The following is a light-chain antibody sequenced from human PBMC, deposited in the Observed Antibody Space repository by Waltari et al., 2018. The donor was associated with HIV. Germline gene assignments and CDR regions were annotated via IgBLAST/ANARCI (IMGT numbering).Light chain of an antibody. CDR1: RNILYSSNNKNF. CDR3: QQYYTTPLT. J-gene: IGKJ3*01. Sequence: DIVMTQSPDSLAVSLGERATIYCNSSRNILYSSNNKNFLAWYQHKAGQSPKVLIYWASTRASGVPDRFSGSGSGTDFTLTISSLQAEDVAVYYCQQYYTTPLTFGPGTKVDIK. V-gene: IGKV4-1*01. CDR2: WAS.